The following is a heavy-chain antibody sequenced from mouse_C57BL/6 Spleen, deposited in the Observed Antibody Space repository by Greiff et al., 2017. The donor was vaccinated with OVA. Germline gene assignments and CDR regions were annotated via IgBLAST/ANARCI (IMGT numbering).Heavy chain of an antibody. D-gene: IGHD1-1*01. Sequence: QVQLKQPGAELVKPGASVKMSCKASGYTFTSYWITWVKQRPGQGLEWIGDIYPGSGSTNYNEKLKSKATLTVDTSSSTAYMQLSRLTSEYSADYDGAKEITTGVATYPDYWGKGTTLTVSA. V-gene: IGHV1-55*01. J-gene: IGHJ2*01. CDR3: AKEITTGVATYPDY. CDR1: GYTFTSYW. CDR2: IYPGSGST.